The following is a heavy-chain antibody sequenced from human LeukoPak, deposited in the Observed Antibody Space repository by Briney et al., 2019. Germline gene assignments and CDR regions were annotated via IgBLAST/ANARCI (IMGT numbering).Heavy chain of an antibody. CDR2: INSDGSST. V-gene: IGHV3-74*01. CDR3: ARDSSGWAFDP. Sequence: PGGSLRLSCAASGFTFSSYWLHWVRQAPGKGLVWVSRINSDGSSTSYADSVKGRFTISRDNAKNTLYLQMNSLRAEDTAVYYCARDSSGWAFDPWGQGTLVTVSS. CDR1: GFTFSSYW. D-gene: IGHD6-19*01. J-gene: IGHJ5*02.